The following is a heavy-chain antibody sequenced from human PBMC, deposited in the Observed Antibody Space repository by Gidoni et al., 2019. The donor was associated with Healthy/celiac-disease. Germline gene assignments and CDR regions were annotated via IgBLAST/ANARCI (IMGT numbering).Heavy chain of an antibody. CDR2: IKSKTDGGTT. Sequence: EVQLVESGGGLVKPGGSLRLSCAASGFTFSNAWMSWVRQAPGKGLEWVGRIKSKTDGGTTDYAAPVKGRFTISRDDSKNTLYLQMNSLKTEDTAVYYCTTDQRMITFGGVIVGYWGQGTLVTVSS. CDR3: TTDQRMITFGGVIVGY. D-gene: IGHD3-16*02. J-gene: IGHJ4*02. V-gene: IGHV3-15*01. CDR1: GFTFSNAW.